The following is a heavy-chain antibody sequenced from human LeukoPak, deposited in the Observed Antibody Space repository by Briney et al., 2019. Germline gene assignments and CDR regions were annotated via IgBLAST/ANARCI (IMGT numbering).Heavy chain of an antibody. CDR1: GGSASSGSYY. D-gene: IGHD3-3*01. V-gene: IGHV4-31*03. J-gene: IGHJ4*02. CDR2: IYYSGST. Sequence: TLSLTCTVSGGSASSGSYYWSWIRQPPGKGLEWVGYIYYSGSTYYNLSLKSRVTISVDTSKNQFSLKLSSVTAADTAMYYCARAGGFFSPFGYWGQGTLVTVSS. CDR3: ARAGGFFSPFGY.